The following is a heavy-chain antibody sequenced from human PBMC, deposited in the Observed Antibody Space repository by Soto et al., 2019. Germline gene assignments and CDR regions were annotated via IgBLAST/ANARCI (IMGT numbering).Heavy chain of an antibody. CDR3: ARGIPRIAAAGWFDP. CDR1: GGSFSGYY. D-gene: IGHD6-13*01. V-gene: IGHV4-34*01. CDR2: IKHSGST. Sequence: QVQLQQWGAGLLKPSETLSLTCAVYGGSFSGYYWSWIRQPPGKGLEWIGEIKHSGSTNYNPSLKSRVTISVDTSKNQFSLKLSSVTAADTAVYYCARGIPRIAAAGWFDPWGQGTLVTVSS. J-gene: IGHJ5*02.